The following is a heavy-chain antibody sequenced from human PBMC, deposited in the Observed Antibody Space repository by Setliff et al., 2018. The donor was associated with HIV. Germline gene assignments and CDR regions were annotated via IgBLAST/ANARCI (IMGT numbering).Heavy chain of an antibody. CDR1: GFSFSSYG. J-gene: IGHJ4*02. D-gene: IGHD6-19*01. Sequence: GGSLRLSCAASGFSFSSYGMHWVRQAPGKGLEWVSVMYSGGTTYYADSVKGPFTISRHNSKNTLYLQMDSLRSEDTAVYYCATCSGPLDYWGQGTLVTVSS. CDR3: ATCSGPLDY. V-gene: IGHV3-NL1*01. CDR2: MYSGGTT.